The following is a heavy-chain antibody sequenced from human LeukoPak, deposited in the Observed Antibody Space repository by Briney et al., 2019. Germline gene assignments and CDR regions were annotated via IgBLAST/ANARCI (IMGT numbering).Heavy chain of an antibody. CDR2: IWYDGSNK. CDR3: ARENDSSGYTFDY. CDR1: GFTFSSYG. D-gene: IGHD3-22*01. V-gene: IGHV3-33*01. Sequence: PGGSLRLSCAVSGFTFSSYGMHWVRQAPGKGLEWVAVIWYDGSNKYYADSVKGRFTISRDNSKNTLYLQMNSLRAEDTAVYYCARENDSSGYTFDYWGQGTLVTVSS. J-gene: IGHJ4*02.